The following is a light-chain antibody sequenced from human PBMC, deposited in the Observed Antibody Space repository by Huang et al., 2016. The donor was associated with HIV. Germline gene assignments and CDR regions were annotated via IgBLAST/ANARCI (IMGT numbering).Light chain of an antibody. CDR2: AAS. J-gene: IGKJ3*01. Sequence: DIQMTQSPSSFSASVGDRFTITCRASPSIANYLAWYHQKPGKVPKPLIYAASTFQSGVPSRFSGSGSGRDFTLTISSLQPEDVATYYCQKYHSAPFTFGPGTKVDIK. V-gene: IGKV1-27*01. CDR3: QKYHSAPFT. CDR1: PSIANY.